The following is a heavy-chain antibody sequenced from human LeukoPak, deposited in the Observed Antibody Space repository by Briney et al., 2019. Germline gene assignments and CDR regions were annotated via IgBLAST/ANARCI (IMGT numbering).Heavy chain of an antibody. CDR1: GFNVGDEY. Sequence: GGSLRLSCAASGFNVGDEYMNWVRQAPGMGLEWVSVIYSDGRTFYADSVKGRFTISRDNAKNTLYLQMNSLRAEDTAVYYCARRGAVADAFDIWGQGTMVTVSS. CDR3: ARRGAVADAFDI. D-gene: IGHD4-23*01. J-gene: IGHJ3*02. V-gene: IGHV3-66*01. CDR2: IYSDGRT.